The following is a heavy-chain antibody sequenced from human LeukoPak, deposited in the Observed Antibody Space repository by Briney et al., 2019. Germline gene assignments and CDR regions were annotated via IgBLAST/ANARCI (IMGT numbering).Heavy chain of an antibody. D-gene: IGHD2-2*01. V-gene: IGHV3-23*01. Sequence: GGSLRLSCAASGFTFSSYAMSWVRQAPGKGLEWVSAISGSGGSTYYADSVKGRFTISRDNSKNTLYLQMNSLRAEDTAVYYCAKSGIVVVPAATFFDYWGQGTLVTVSS. CDR2: ISGSGGST. CDR1: GFTFSSYA. J-gene: IGHJ4*02. CDR3: AKSGIVVVPAATFFDY.